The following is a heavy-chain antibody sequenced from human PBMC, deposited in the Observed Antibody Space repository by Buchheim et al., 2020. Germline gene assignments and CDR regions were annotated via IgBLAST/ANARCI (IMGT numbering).Heavy chain of an antibody. D-gene: IGHD1/OR15-1a*01. V-gene: IGHV4-39*01. CDR3: ARRTRANNKNIKHWFDS. Sequence: QLQLQESGPGLVKPSETLSLICSVSGGSMNIDTYFWAWIRQPPEKGLEWIGSFYHNGNTYYNPSLESRVIVSVDMSKNQFSLTLNSVTAADTGVYFCARRTRANNKNIKHWFDSWGQGTL. CDR1: GGSMNIDTYF. J-gene: IGHJ5*01. CDR2: FYHNGNT.